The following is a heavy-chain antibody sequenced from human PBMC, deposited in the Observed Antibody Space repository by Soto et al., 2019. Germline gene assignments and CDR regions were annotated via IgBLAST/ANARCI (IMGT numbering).Heavy chain of an antibody. J-gene: IGHJ5*02. V-gene: IGHV4-59*12. CDR3: ARVGGINWFDP. D-gene: IGHD3-16*01. CDR2: IYYSGST. Sequence: SETLSLTCTGSGGSISSYYWSWIRQPPGKGLEWIGYIYYSGSTNYNPSLKSRVTISVDTSKNQFSLKLSSVTAADTAVYYCARVGGINWFDPWGQGTLVTVS. CDR1: GGSISSYY.